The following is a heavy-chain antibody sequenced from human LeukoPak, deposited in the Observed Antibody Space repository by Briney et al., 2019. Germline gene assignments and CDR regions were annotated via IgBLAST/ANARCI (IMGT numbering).Heavy chain of an antibody. V-gene: IGHV1-69*01. CDR2: IIPIFGTA. D-gene: IGHD1-1*01. CDR1: GGTFRSYA. J-gene: IGHJ3*02. CDR3: ARDQSARRKETHAFDI. Sequence: SVKVSCKASGGTFRSYAISWVRQAPGQGLEWMGGIIPIFGTANYAQKFQGRVTITADESTRKAYMELSSRRSEDTAVYYCARDQSARRKETHAFDIWGQGTMVTVSS.